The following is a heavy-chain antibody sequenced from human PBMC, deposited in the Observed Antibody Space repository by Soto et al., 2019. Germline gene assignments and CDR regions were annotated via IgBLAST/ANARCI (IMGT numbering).Heavy chain of an antibody. J-gene: IGHJ4*02. CDR2: IYYSGST. CDR3: ARVWGYYFDY. V-gene: IGHV4-59*01. Sequence: SDTLSLTCTVSGGAISSYYWSWIRQPPGKGLEWIGYIYYSGSTNYNPSLKSRVTISVDTSKNQFSLKLSSVTAADTAVYYCARVWGYYFDYWGQGTLVTVSS. D-gene: IGHD2-21*01. CDR1: GGAISSYY.